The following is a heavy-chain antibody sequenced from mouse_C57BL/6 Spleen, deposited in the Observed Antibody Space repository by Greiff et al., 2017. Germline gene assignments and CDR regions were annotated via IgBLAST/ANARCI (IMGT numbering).Heavy chain of an antibody. CDR3: ASHYDYYAMDY. CDR2: INPNNGGT. Sequence: VQLQQSGPELVKPGASVKISCTASGYTFTDYYMNWVKQSHGKSLEWIGDINPNNGGTSYNQKFKGKATLTVDKSSSTAYMEHHSLTSEDSTVYYCASHYDYYAMDYWGQGTTVTVSS. J-gene: IGHJ4*01. D-gene: IGHD1-1*02. CDR1: GYTFTDYY. V-gene: IGHV1-26*01.